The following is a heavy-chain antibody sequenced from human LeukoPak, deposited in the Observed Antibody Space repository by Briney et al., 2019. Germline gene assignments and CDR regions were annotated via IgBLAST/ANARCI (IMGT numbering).Heavy chain of an antibody. CDR2: IIPIFGIA. V-gene: IGHV1-69*04. CDR3: ARDLDYLGSSSSTSSYGMDV. D-gene: IGHD2-2*01. J-gene: IGHJ6*02. Sequence: SVKVSCKASGGTFNSYAISWVRQAPGQGLEWMGRIIPIFGIANYAQKFQGRVTITADKSTSTAYMELSSLRSEDTAVYYCARDLDYLGSSSSTSSYGMDVWGQGTTVTVSS. CDR1: GGTFNSYA.